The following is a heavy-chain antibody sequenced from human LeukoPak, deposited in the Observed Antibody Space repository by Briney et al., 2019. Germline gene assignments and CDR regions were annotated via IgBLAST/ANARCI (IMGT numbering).Heavy chain of an antibody. CDR3: ARRAGDPYYFDC. V-gene: IGHV4-34*01. D-gene: IGHD2-21*02. CDR1: VESYRGYY. CDR2: IKHSAST. Sequence: SDTLSLPCALCVESYRGYYERCIRGSRGGAREWIDEIKHSASTNYSPSLKSRDTISVATSKNQFSLKLSSVTAADTAVYYCARRAGDPYYFDCWGQGTVVTVSA. J-gene: IGHJ4*02.